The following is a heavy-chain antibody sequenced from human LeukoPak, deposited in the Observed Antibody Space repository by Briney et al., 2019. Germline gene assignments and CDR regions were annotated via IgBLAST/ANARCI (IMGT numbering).Heavy chain of an antibody. J-gene: IGHJ3*02. V-gene: IGHV5-51*01. Sequence: GESLEISCKGSGYSFTSYWIGWVRQMPGKGLEWMGIIYPGDSDTRYSPSFQGQVTISADKSISTAYLQWSSLKASDTAMYYCARPSSDSSGYYYDAFDIWGQGTMVTVSS. CDR2: IYPGDSDT. CDR3: ARPSSDSSGYYYDAFDI. D-gene: IGHD3-22*01. CDR1: GYSFTSYW.